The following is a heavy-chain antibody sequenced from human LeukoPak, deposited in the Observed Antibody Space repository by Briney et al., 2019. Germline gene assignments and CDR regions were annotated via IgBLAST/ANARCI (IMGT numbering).Heavy chain of an antibody. V-gene: IGHV1-46*01. CDR3: AREGPGEYSSSSVSSVDY. CDR2: INPSGGST. J-gene: IGHJ4*02. Sequence: ASVKVSCKASGYTFTSYYMHWVRQAPGQGLEWMGIINPSGGSTSYAQKFQGRVTITADESTSTAYMELSSLRSEDTAVYYCAREGPGEYSSSSVSSVDYWGQGTLVTVSS. CDR1: GYTFTSYY. D-gene: IGHD6-6*01.